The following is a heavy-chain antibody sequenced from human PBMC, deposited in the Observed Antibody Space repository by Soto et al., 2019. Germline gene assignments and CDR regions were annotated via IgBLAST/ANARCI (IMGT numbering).Heavy chain of an antibody. V-gene: IGHV1-2*02. CDR3: AKTYYDFWSGYYDY. J-gene: IGHJ4*02. Sequence: GASVEVSCKASGYTFTGYYMHWVLQAPGQGLEWMGWINPNSGGTNYAQKFQGRVTMTRDTSISTAYMELSRLRSDDTAVYYCAKTYYDFWSGYYDYWGQGTLVTVSS. CDR2: INPNSGGT. CDR1: GYTFTGYY. D-gene: IGHD3-3*01.